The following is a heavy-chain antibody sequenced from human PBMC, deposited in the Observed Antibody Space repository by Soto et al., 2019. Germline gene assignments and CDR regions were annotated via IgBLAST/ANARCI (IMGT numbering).Heavy chain of an antibody. V-gene: IGHV3-7*01. CDR1: GFTFSSYW. D-gene: IGHD6-13*01. CDR2: IKQDGSEK. CDR3: ASASAAAGTLKYYYYYYMDV. Sequence: GGSLRLSCAASGFTFSSYWMSWVRQAPGKGLKWVANIKQDGSEKYYVDSVKGRFTISRDNAKNSLYLQMNSLRAEDTAVYYCASASAAAGTLKYYYYYYMDVWGKGTTVTVSS. J-gene: IGHJ6*03.